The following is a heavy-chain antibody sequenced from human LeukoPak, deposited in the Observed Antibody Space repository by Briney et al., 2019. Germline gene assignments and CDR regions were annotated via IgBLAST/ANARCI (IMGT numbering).Heavy chain of an antibody. CDR1: GFTFSSYG. CDR3: AKTRLGAARYYFDY. CDR2: IRYDGSNK. J-gene: IGHJ4*02. Sequence: GGSLRLSCAASGFTFSSYGMHWVRQAPGKGLEWVAFIRYDGSNKYYADSVKGRFTISRDNSKNTLYLQMNSLRAEDTAVYYCAKTRLGAARYYFDYWGQGTLVTVPS. V-gene: IGHV3-30*02. D-gene: IGHD3-16*01.